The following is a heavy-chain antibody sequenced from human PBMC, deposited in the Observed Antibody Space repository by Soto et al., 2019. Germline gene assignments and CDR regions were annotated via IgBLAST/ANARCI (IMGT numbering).Heavy chain of an antibody. Sequence: PGGSLRLSCAASGFTFSSYGMHWVRQAPGKGLESVAIISYEGSETYYADSVKGRFTISRDNSRNTVHLQMSSLSSEDTAVYYCAKGYSSRLDAGCVDSCGQGTLVTVS. CDR2: ISYEGSET. D-gene: IGHD6-19*01. CDR1: GFTFSSYG. J-gene: IGHJ4*02. V-gene: IGHV3-30*18. CDR3: AKGYSSRLDAGCVDS.